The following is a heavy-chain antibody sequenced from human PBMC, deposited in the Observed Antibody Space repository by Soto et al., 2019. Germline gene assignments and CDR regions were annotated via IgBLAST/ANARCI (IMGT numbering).Heavy chain of an antibody. Sequence: QVQLQESGPGLGKPSQTLSLTCTVSGGSISSGGYYWSWIRQHPGKGLEWIGYIYYSGSTYYNPSLKSRVTISVDTSKNQFSLKLSSVTAADTAVYYCARELDTMVRGADYYYGMDVWGQGTTVTVSS. CDR2: IYYSGST. J-gene: IGHJ6*02. CDR1: GGSISSGGYY. D-gene: IGHD3-10*01. V-gene: IGHV4-31*03. CDR3: ARELDTMVRGADYYYGMDV.